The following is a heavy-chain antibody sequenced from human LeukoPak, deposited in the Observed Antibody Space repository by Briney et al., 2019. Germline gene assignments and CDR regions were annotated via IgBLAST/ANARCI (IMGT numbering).Heavy chain of an antibody. CDR1: AGSISSYY. V-gene: IGHV4-59*01. CDR2: IYYSGST. Sequence: PSETLSLTCTVSAGSISSYYWSWIRQPPGKGLEWIGYIYYSGSTNYNPSLKRRVTISIDTTKNQFSLKLSSVTAADTAVYYCARAYYYDSSDAFAIWGQGTMVTVSS. D-gene: IGHD3-22*01. J-gene: IGHJ3*02. CDR3: ARAYYYDSSDAFAI.